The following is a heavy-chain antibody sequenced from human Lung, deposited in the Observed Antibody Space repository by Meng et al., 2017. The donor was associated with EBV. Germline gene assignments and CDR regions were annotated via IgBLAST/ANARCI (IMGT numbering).Heavy chain of an antibody. CDR3: ARGGNFDP. CDR2: ISTNTGTP. Sequence: QLYQAGSELKMPGAPVKVSCKASGFTFSTYTLKWVRQAHGRGLEWMGWISTNTGTPTYTQGFTGRFVFSLDTSVSTAYLQISSLKAEDTAVYYCARGGNFDPWGQGTLVTGSS. J-gene: IGHJ5*02. V-gene: IGHV7-4-1*02. CDR1: GFTFSTYT. D-gene: IGHD2/OR15-2a*01.